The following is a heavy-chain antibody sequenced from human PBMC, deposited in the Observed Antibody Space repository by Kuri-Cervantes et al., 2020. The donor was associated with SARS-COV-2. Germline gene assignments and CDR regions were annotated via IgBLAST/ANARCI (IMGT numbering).Heavy chain of an antibody. J-gene: IGHJ4*02. Sequence: GESLKISCKGSGYSFTSYWIGWVRQMPGKGLEWMGVIYPGDSDTRYSPSFQGQVTISADKSISTAYLQWSSLKASDTAMYYCATGLVVPAAMRDYWGQGTLVTVSS. CDR3: ATGLVVPAAMRDY. V-gene: IGHV5-51*01. D-gene: IGHD2-2*01. CDR1: GYSFTSYW. CDR2: IYPGDSDT.